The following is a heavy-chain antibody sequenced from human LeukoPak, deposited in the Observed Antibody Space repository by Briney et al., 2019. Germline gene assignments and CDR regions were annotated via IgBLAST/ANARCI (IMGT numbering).Heavy chain of an antibody. CDR2: IYSSGST. J-gene: IGHJ4*02. D-gene: IGHD3-3*01. CDR1: GGSISSGGYY. V-gene: IGHV4-61*02. CDR3: ARHRGFWSGYIDY. Sequence: SQTLSLTCTVSGGSISSGGYYWSWIRQPAGKGLEWIGRIYSSGSTNYNPSLKSRVTISVDTSKNQFSLKLSSVTAADTAVYCCARHRGFWSGYIDYWGQGTLVTVSS.